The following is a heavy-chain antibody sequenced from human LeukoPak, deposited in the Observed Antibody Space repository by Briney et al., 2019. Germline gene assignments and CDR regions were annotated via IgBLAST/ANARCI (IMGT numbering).Heavy chain of an antibody. CDR1: GFTVSSNY. D-gene: IGHD1-26*01. Sequence: GGSLTLSCAASGFTVSSNYMSWVRQAPGKGLEWVSDIYSGGSTYYADSVKGRFTISRDNSKNTLYLQMNSLRAEDTAVYYCARGIVGAFNWFDPWGQGTLVTVSS. CDR2: IYSGGST. V-gene: IGHV3-66*01. CDR3: ARGIVGAFNWFDP. J-gene: IGHJ5*02.